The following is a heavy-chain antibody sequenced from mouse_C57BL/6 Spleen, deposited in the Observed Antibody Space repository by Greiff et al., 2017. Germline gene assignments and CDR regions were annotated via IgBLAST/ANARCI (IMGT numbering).Heavy chain of an antibody. D-gene: IGHD2-4*01. CDR3: TTPYDYDRCAY. J-gene: IGHJ3*01. V-gene: IGHV14-4*01. Sequence: VQLQQSGAELVRPGASVKLSCTASGFNIKDDYMHWVKQRPEQGLEWIGWIDPENGDTEYASKFQGKATITADTSSNTAYLQLSSLTSEDTAVYYCTTPYDYDRCAYWGQGTLVTVSA. CDR1: GFNIKDDY. CDR2: IDPENGDT.